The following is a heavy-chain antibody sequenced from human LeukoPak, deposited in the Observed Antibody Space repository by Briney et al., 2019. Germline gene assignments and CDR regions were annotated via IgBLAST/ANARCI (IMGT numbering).Heavy chain of an antibody. V-gene: IGHV4-59*12. J-gene: IGHJ5*02. CDR2: IYYSGST. D-gene: IGHD3-10*01. Sequence: SETLSLTCTVSGGSISSSYWSWIRQPPGKGLEWIGYIYYSGSTNYNPSLKSRVTISVDTSKNQFSLKLSSVTAADTAVYYCARVNGYYCGSGIKYNWFDPWGQGTLVTVSS. CDR1: GGSISSSY. CDR3: ARVNGYYCGSGIKYNWFDP.